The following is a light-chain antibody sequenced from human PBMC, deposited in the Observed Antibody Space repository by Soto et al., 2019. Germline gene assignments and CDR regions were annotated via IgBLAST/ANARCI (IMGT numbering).Light chain of an antibody. CDR2: DNN. J-gene: IGLJ3*02. CDR1: SSNLGAGYD. V-gene: IGLV1-40*01. CDR3: QSWDTGRSVV. Sequence: QSVLTQPPSVSGAPGQRVAISCTGSSSNLGAGYDVNWYQQVPGAAPRLLIYDNNMRPSGVPDRFSGSKSASSASLAIAGLQAEDEADYYCQSWDTGRSVVFGGGTKLTVL.